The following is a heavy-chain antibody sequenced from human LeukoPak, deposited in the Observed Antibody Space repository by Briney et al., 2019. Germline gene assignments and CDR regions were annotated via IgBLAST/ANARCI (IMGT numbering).Heavy chain of an antibody. V-gene: IGHV3-48*03. J-gene: IGHJ5*02. Sequence: GGSLRLSCAASGFTFSSYEMNWVRQAPGKGLEWVSYISSSGSTIYYADSVKGRFTISRDNAKNSLFLQMNSLRAEDTAVYYCARVEEATTFNPWGQGTLVTVSS. CDR2: ISSSGSTI. CDR1: GFTFSSYE. CDR3: ARVEEATTFNP. D-gene: IGHD1-1*01.